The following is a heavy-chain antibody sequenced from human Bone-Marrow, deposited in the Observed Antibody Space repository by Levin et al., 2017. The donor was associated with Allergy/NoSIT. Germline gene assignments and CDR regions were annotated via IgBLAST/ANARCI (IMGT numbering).Heavy chain of an antibody. CDR3: ARDTSSIAAAGRADY. J-gene: IGHJ4*02. V-gene: IGHV3-33*07. D-gene: IGHD6-13*01. CDR1: GFTFSSFG. Sequence: GESLKLSCAASGFTFSSFGMYWVRQAPGKGLEWVAVIWNDGNYKYYADSVKGRFTISRDNSKNTLYLQMNSLRAEDTAIYYCARDTSSIAAAGRADYWGQGTLVTDSS. CDR2: IWNDGNYK.